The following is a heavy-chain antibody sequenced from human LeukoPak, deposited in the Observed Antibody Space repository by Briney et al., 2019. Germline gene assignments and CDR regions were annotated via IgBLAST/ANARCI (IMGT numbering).Heavy chain of an antibody. CDR2: IYYSGST. CDR3: ARRNEYSSSGFDY. J-gene: IGHJ4*02. D-gene: IGHD6-6*01. V-gene: IGHV4-39*01. Sequence: SETLSLTCTVSGGFISSSSYYWGWIRQPPGKGLEWIGSIYYSGSTYYNPSFKSRVTISVDTSKSQFSLKLSSVTAADTAVYYCARRNEYSSSGFDYWGQGTLVTVSS. CDR1: GGFISSSSYY.